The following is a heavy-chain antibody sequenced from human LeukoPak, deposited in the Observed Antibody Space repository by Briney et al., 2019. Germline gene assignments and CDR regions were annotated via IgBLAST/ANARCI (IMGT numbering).Heavy chain of an antibody. V-gene: IGHV3-48*03. D-gene: IGHD2-21*02. CDR1: GFTFSSYE. CDR3: AKDARAYCGGDCYSHYFDY. CDR2: ISSSGSTT. J-gene: IGHJ4*02. Sequence: PWGSLRLSCAASGFTFSSYEMNWVRQAPGKGLEGVSYISSSGSTTYYADSVKGRFTISRDNSKNTLYLQMNSLRAEDTAVYYCAKDARAYCGGDCYSHYFDYWGQGTLVTVSS.